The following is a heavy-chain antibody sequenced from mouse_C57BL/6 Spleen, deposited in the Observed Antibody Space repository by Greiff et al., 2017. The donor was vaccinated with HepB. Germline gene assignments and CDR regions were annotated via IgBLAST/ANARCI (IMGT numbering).Heavy chain of an antibody. Sequence: VQLQQPGAELVKPGASVKLSCKASGYTFTSYWMQWVKQRPGQGLEWIGEIDPSDSYTNYNQKFKGKATLTVDTSSSTAYMQLSSLTSEDSAVYYCARSDGSSYVGDYWGQGTSVTVSS. CDR1: GYTFTSYW. CDR3: ARSDGSSYVGDY. D-gene: IGHD1-1*01. J-gene: IGHJ4*01. CDR2: IDPSDSYT. V-gene: IGHV1-50*01.